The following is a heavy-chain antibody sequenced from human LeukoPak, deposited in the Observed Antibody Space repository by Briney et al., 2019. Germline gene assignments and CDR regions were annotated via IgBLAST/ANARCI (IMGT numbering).Heavy chain of an antibody. CDR2: IYYSGST. J-gene: IGHJ4*02. V-gene: IGHV4-31*03. Sequence: SETLSLTCTVSGGSISSGGYYWSWIRQHPGKGLEWIGYIYYSGSTYYNPSLKSRVTISVDTSKNQFSLKLSSVTAADTAVYYCANGKGRGYYFDYWGQGTLVTVSS. CDR3: ANGKGRGYYFDY. CDR1: GGSISSGGYY.